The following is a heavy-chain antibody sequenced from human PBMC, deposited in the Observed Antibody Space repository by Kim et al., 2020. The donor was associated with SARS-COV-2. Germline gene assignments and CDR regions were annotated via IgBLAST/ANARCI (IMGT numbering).Heavy chain of an antibody. CDR1: RYTFSSYA. J-gene: IGHJ4*02. CDR3: ARGASDSGWLMDY. CDR2: INAANGDI. Sequence: ASVKVSCKASRYTFSSYALHWMRQAPGQRLEWMGWINAANGDIKYSQKFQDRVTITRDISASTSYMEVTSLRYEDTAVYYCARGASDSGWLMDYWGQGTLVTVSS. V-gene: IGHV1-3*01. D-gene: IGHD6-25*01.